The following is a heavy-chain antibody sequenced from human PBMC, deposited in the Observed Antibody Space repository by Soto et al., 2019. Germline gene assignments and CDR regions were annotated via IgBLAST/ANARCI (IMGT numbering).Heavy chain of an antibody. CDR1: GYAFTTYG. V-gene: IGHV1-18*01. D-gene: IGHD3-10*01. Sequence: QVHLVQSGAEVKKPGASVKVSCKGSGYAFTTYGITWVRQAPGQGLEWMGWISAHNGNTNYAQKLQGRVTMTRDTSTITAYMELRSLRSDDTAVYYCSRGRYGVYWGQGALVTVSS. CDR3: SRGRYGVY. J-gene: IGHJ4*02. CDR2: ISAHNGNT.